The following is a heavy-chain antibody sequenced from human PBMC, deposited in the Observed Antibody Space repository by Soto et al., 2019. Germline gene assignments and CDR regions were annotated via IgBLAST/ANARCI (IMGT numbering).Heavy chain of an antibody. D-gene: IGHD2-8*01. Sequence: QVQLVESGGGVVQPGRSLRLSCAASGFTFSSYGMHWVRQAPGKGLEWVAVIWYDGSNKYYADSVKGRFTISRDNSKNTLYLQMNSLRAEDTAVYYCAREGDLYGLLFDYWGQGTLFTVSS. V-gene: IGHV3-33*01. CDR2: IWYDGSNK. J-gene: IGHJ4*02. CDR1: GFTFSSYG. CDR3: AREGDLYGLLFDY.